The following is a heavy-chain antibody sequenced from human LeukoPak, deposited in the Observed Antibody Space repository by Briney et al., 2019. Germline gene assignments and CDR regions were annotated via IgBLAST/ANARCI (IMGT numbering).Heavy chain of an antibody. CDR2: IYYSGST. Sequence: SETLSLTCTVSGGSISSSSYYWGWIRQPPGKGLEWIGYIYYSGSTNYNPSLKSRVTISVDTSKNQFSLKLSSVTAADTAVYYCARGRVSTYYYDSSGYTTEYYFDYWGQGTLVTVSS. J-gene: IGHJ4*02. D-gene: IGHD3-22*01. V-gene: IGHV4-61*05. CDR1: GGSISSSSYY. CDR3: ARGRVSTYYYDSSGYTTEYYFDY.